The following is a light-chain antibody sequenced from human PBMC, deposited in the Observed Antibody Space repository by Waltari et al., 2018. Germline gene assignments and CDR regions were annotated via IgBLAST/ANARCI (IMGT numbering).Light chain of an antibody. CDR3: QQYYSSPFT. J-gene: IGKJ3*01. Sequence: DIVMTQSPDSLDVSLGARATINSKASQSILSSSNNKNNLLMYQQRPGQPPKLLIYWASSRQSGVPERFSGSGSGTDFTLTIRSLQVEDVAVYYCQQYYSSPFTFGPGTKVDIK. CDR2: WAS. CDR1: QSILSSSNNKNN. V-gene: IGKV4-1*01.